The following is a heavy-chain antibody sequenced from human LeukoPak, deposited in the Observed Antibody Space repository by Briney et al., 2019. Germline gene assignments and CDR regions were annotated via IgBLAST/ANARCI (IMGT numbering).Heavy chain of an antibody. CDR3: VRRSRQWGFFDV. CDR1: GDSIDSDYF. V-gene: IGHV4-38-2*02. Sequence: PSETLSLTCTVSGDSIDSDYFWGWIRPPPGKRPEWFGNMYHTGGTYDNPSLKGRVTLSIDTSKNQLFLRLNSATAADTAVYYCVRRSRQWGFFDVWGKGTTVTVSS. J-gene: IGHJ6*04. D-gene: IGHD3-16*01. CDR2: MYHTGGT.